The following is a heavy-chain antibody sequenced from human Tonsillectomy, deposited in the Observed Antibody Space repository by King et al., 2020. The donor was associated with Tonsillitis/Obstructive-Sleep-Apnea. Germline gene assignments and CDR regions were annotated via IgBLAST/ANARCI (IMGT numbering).Heavy chain of an antibody. D-gene: IGHD2-15*01. CDR2: INPSDSIT. Sequence: QLVQSGAEVKKPGASVKVSCKAYGYTFTRYYIHWVRQAPGQGLEWLGIINPSDSITTYAQRFQGRVTMTRDTSTSTVNMELSSLRSEDTAVYYCARDDKDDRYFDYWGQGTLVTVSS. J-gene: IGHJ4*02. V-gene: IGHV1-46*01. CDR3: ARDDKDDRYFDY. CDR1: GYTFTRYY.